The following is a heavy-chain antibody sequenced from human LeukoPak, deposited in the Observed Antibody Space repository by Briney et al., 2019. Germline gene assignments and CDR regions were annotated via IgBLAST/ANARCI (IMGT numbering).Heavy chain of an antibody. CDR1: GGTFSSYA. Sequence: ASVKVSCTASGGTFSSYAISWVRQAPGQGLEWMGGNIPIFGTANYAQKFQGRGTITADESTSTAYMELSSMRSEDTAVYYCAREPRRYYYDSSGLSCAFDIWGQGTMVTVSS. CDR3: AREPRRYYYDSSGLSCAFDI. V-gene: IGHV1-69*13. D-gene: IGHD3-22*01. CDR2: NIPIFGTA. J-gene: IGHJ3*02.